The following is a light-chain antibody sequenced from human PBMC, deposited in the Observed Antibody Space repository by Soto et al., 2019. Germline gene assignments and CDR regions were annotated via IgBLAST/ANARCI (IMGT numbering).Light chain of an antibody. CDR2: GAS. CDR3: QHYNDRILT. CDR1: QSAGSN. Sequence: IVMTQSPATLSVSPGQRATLSCRASQSAGSNLAWYQQKPGQTPRLLMYGASTRATGIPARFSASGSGTDFTLTISSLQSEDFAVYYCQHYNDRILTFGQGTKVEIK. J-gene: IGKJ1*01. V-gene: IGKV3-15*01.